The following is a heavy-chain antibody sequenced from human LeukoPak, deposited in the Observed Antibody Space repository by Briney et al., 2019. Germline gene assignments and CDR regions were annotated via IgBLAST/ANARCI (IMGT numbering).Heavy chain of an antibody. J-gene: IGHJ4*02. CDR2: IYHTGSA. Sequence: SETLSLTCSVSGYSFTSGHYWGWIRQPPGKGLEWIADIYHTGSAHYNPSLKSRVTISVDTSKNQFSLKLSSVTAADTAVYFFAGVRVGAYTSFEYWGQGTLVTVSS. CDR1: GYSFTSGHY. D-gene: IGHD1-26*01. V-gene: IGHV4-38-2*02. CDR3: AGVRVGAYTSFEY.